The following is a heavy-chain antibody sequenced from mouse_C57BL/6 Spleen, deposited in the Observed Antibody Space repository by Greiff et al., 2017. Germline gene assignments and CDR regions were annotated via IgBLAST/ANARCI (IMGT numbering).Heavy chain of an antibody. V-gene: IGHV1-78*01. J-gene: IGHJ3*01. CDR3: ARTYYYYSRSFAV. Sequence: VKLQQSDAGLVKPGASVKLSCKVSGYTFSDHTIPWMRQTPEKRLEWIGNIYHRDGSTKYNEKLKGKSTMSADKSASTAYMQLSSLTSEDSAVYFCARTYYYYSRSFAVWGTGTLVTVSA. CDR1: GYTFSDHT. CDR2: IYHRDGST. D-gene: IGHD1-1*01.